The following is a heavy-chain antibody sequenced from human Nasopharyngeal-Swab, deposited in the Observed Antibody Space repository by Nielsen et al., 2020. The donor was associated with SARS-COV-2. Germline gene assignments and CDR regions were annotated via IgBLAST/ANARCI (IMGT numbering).Heavy chain of an antibody. V-gene: IGHV3-23*01. J-gene: IGHJ4*02. CDR1: GFTFSTYA. CDR3: AREWGSGGSSSDY. CDR2: IDAGGGNT. Sequence: GESLKISCAASGFTFSTYAMTWVRQAPGKGLEWVSTIDAGGGNTWYADSVKGRFTISRDNSKSTLYLQMNSLRLEDTAVYYCAREWGSGGSSSDYWGQGNLVTVSS. D-gene: IGHD5-12*01.